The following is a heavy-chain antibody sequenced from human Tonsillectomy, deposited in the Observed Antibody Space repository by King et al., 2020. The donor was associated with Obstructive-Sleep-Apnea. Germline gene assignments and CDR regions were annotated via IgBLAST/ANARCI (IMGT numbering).Heavy chain of an antibody. CDR1: DYSISSGYY. Sequence: QLQESGPGLVKPSETLSLTCTVSDYSISSGYYWGWIRQPPGKGLEWIGSIYHSGTTYYNPSLKSRVSISIDTSKNQFSLKLRSVTAADTAVYYCARDPSGSYLYCYYGMDVWGQGTTVTVSS. V-gene: IGHV4-38-2*02. J-gene: IGHJ6*02. D-gene: IGHD1-26*01. CDR3: ARDPSGSYLYCYYGMDV. CDR2: IYHSGTT.